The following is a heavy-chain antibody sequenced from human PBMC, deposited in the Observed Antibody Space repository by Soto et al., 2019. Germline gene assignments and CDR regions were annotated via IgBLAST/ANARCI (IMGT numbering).Heavy chain of an antibody. CDR3: AGILSGAFDQ. Sequence: QVTLKESGPVLVKPTEPLTLTCTVSGFSLSKAGMGVSWIRQFPGKALEWLAHIYPNNEKFYSTSLKSRLTISNDTSESQAVPTLPNMDPVETATYYCAGILSGAFDQWGQGTLVTVSS. CDR2: IYPNNEK. D-gene: IGHD7-27*01. V-gene: IGHV2-26*01. CDR1: GFSLSKAGMG. J-gene: IGHJ4*02.